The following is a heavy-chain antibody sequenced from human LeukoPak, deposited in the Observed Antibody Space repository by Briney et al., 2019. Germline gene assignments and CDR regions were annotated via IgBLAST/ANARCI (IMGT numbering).Heavy chain of an antibody. J-gene: IGHJ4*02. CDR3: AKNEVVTIDY. CDR2: VSGSGGST. V-gene: IGHV3-23*01. CDR1: GFTFSSYA. D-gene: IGHD3-22*01. Sequence: GGSLRLSCAASGFTFSSYAMSWVRQAPGKGLEWVSAVSGSGGSTYYADSVKGRFTTSRDNSKNTLYLQMNSLRAEDTAVYYCAKNEVVTIDYWGQGTLVTVSS.